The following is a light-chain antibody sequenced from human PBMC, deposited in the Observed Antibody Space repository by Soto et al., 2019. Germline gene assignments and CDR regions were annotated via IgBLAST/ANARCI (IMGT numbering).Light chain of an antibody. CDR2: SAS. V-gene: IGKV3-15*01. Sequence: EIVMTQSPATLSVSPGERASLSCRASQSVSSNLAWYQQKPGQAPRLLIYSASTRATGIPARFSGSRSGTEITHTFRCLRSEVFAVYYCQQYNNWPGTFGRGTKVDIK. J-gene: IGKJ3*01. CDR3: QQYNNWPGT. CDR1: QSVSSN.